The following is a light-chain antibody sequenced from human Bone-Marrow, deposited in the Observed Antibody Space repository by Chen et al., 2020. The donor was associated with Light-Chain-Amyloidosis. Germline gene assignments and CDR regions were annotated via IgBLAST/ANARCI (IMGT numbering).Light chain of an antibody. V-gene: IGLV3-21*02. CDR2: DDS. Sequence: SYVLTQPSSVSVAPGQTATIACGGNNIGSTSVHWYQQTPGQAPLLVVYDDSDRPSGIPARLSGSNAGNTATLTISRVEAGEEADYYCQVWDRSSDRPVVGGGTKLTVL. CDR3: QVWDRSSDRPV. J-gene: IGLJ3*02. CDR1: NIGSTS.